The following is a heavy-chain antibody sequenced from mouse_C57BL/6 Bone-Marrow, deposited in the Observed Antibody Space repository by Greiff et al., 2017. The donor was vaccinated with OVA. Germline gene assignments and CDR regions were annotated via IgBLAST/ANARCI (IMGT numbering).Heavy chain of an antibody. CDR3: ASSNCYAMDY. J-gene: IGHJ4*01. D-gene: IGHD2-5*01. CDR2: IYPGGGYT. V-gene: IGHV1-63*01. Sequence: VQLQQSGAELVRPGTSVKMSCKASGYTFTNYWIGWAKQRPGHGLEWIGDIYPGGGYTNYNEKFKGKATLTADKSSSTAYMQFSSLTSEDAAIYYCASSNCYAMDYWGQGTSVTVSS. CDR1: GYTFTNYW.